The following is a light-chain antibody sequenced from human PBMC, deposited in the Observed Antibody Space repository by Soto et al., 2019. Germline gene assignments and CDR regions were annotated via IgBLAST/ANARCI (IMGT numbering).Light chain of an antibody. CDR2: DAS. Sequence: DVQLTQSPSTLSASVGDRVAITCQASQSIVNYLNWFQFRPGKAPQLLISDASHLEPGVPSRFSGERSGTDFTLTIASLQPEDFATYFCQQSYSRPRTFGQGTKVEIK. V-gene: IGKV1-39*01. CDR1: QSIVNY. J-gene: IGKJ1*01. CDR3: QQSYSRPRT.